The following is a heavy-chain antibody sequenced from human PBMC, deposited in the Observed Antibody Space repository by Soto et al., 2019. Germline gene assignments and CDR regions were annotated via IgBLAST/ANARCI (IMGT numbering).Heavy chain of an antibody. CDR1: GFTFSSYS. V-gene: IGHV3-48*02. CDR2: ISSSSSTI. D-gene: IGHD2-15*01. J-gene: IGHJ6*02. Sequence: QSGGSLRLSCAASGFTFSSYSMNWVRQAPGKGLEWVSYISSSSSTIYYADSVKGRFTISRDNAKNSLYLQMNSLRDEDTAVYYCARAMLGYCSGGSCYYYYGMDVWGQGTTVTVSS. CDR3: ARAMLGYCSGGSCYYYYGMDV.